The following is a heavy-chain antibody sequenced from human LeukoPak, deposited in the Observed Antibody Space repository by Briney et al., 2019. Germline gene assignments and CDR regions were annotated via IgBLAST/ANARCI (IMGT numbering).Heavy chain of an antibody. V-gene: IGHV3-9*01. Sequence: GGSLRLSCAASGFTFSSYAMHWVRQAPGKGLEWVSGISWNSGSIGYADSVKGRFTISRDNAKNSLYLQMNSLRAEDTALYYCAKSSGSSTRAYDYWGQGTLVTVSS. D-gene: IGHD2-2*01. CDR2: ISWNSGSI. CDR3: AKSSGSSTRAYDY. J-gene: IGHJ4*02. CDR1: GFTFSSYA.